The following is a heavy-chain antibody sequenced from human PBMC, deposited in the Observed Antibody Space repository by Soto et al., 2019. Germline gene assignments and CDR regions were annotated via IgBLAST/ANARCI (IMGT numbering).Heavy chain of an antibody. J-gene: IGHJ4*02. Sequence: VQLVESGGGLVKPGGSLRLSCAASEFTFSSYSMNWVRQAPGKGLEWVSSISSGSTYTYYADSMKGRFTISRDNAKDSLYLQMTSLRVDDTAVYYCARGWLQFGNVFDYWGQGTLVTVSS. CDR1: EFTFSSYS. V-gene: IGHV3-21*01. D-gene: IGHD5-12*01. CDR2: ISSGSTYT. CDR3: ARGWLQFGNVFDY.